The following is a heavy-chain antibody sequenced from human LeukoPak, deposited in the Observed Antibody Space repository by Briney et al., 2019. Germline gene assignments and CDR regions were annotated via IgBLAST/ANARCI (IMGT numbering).Heavy chain of an antibody. J-gene: IGHJ4*02. CDR2: ISYDGSNK. Sequence: GGSLRLSCAASGFTFRSYSMHWVRQAPGKGLEWVALISYDGSNKYYADSVKGRFTISRDNSKNTLYLQMNSLRAEDTAVYYCTAHGGNPTDYWGQGTLVTVSS. V-gene: IGHV3-30*04. CDR1: GFTFRSYS. D-gene: IGHD4-23*01. CDR3: TAHGGNPTDY.